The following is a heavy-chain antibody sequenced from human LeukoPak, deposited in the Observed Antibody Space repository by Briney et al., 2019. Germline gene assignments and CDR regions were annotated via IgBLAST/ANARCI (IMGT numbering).Heavy chain of an antibody. CDR3: ARVRRFGEGNYMDV. V-gene: IGHV1-2*02. D-gene: IGHD3-10*01. J-gene: IGHJ6*03. CDR2: INPDNGDT. Sequence: ASVKVSCKASGYIFTAYYFHWLRQAPGQGLEWMGWINPDNGDTYYAQNFRGRVTMTRATSISTTYMELNRLRSDDTAVYYCARVRRFGEGNYMDVCGKGTAVTVSS. CDR1: GYIFTAYY.